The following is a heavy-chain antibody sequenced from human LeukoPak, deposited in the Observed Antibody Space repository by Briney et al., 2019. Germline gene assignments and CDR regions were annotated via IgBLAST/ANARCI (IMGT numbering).Heavy chain of an antibody. V-gene: IGHV3-23*01. Sequence: GGSLRLSCEASGFTFSDSAMSWVRQASGRGLEWVSLISASGGNSYYADSVKGRFTISRDNSKNTLYLQMNSLRAEDTAVYYCAKGAWLDYWGQGTLVTVSS. J-gene: IGHJ1*01. CDR2: ISASGGNS. CDR3: AKGAWLDY. D-gene: IGHD3-10*01. CDR1: GFTFSDSA.